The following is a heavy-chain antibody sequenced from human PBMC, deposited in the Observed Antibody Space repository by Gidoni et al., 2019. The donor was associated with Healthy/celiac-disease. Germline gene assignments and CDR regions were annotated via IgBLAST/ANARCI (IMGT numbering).Heavy chain of an antibody. D-gene: IGHD3-22*01. J-gene: IGHJ6*03. CDR1: GGTFSSYA. CDR2: IIPIFGTA. CDR3: AREVHDSSLVPHYYYYMDV. Sequence: QVQLVQSGAEVKKPGSSVKVSCKASGGTFSSYAISWVRQAPGQGLEWMGGIIPIFGTANYAQKFQGRVTITADESTSTAYMELSSLRSEDTAVYYCAREVHDSSLVPHYYYYMDVWGKGTTVTVSS. V-gene: IGHV1-69*01.